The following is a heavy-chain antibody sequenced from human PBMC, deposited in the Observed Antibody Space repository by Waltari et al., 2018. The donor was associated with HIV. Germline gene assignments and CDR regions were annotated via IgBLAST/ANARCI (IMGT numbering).Heavy chain of an antibody. CDR2: ISANDNST. CDR3: AKESFAATGPLEW. Sequence: EVHLTESGGGLVQPGGSLRVSCLISGFALDTTGMTWVRQIPGRGLEWVSPISANDNSTQYADSVKGRFSISRDISKNTVFLQMDSLKSDDTATYFCAKESFAATGPLEWWGQGVLVTVAS. CDR1: GFALDTTG. J-gene: IGHJ4*02. V-gene: IGHV3-23*01. D-gene: IGHD2-8*02.